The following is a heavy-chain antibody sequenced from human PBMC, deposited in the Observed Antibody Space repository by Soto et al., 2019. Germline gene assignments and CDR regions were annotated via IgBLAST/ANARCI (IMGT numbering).Heavy chain of an antibody. CDR3: ARGTTVTTGSLFVYYYYGMDV. J-gene: IGHJ6*02. CDR2: IIPIFGTA. Sequence: ASVKVSCKASGGTFSSYAISWVRQAPGQGLEWMGGIIPIFGTANYAQKFQGRVTITAAESTSTAFMELSSLRSEDTAVYYCARGTTVTTGSLFVYYYYGMDVWGQGTTVTVSS. D-gene: IGHD4-4*01. CDR1: GGTFSSYA. V-gene: IGHV1-69*13.